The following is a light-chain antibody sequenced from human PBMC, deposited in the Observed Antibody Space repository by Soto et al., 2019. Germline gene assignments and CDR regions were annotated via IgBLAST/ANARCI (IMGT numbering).Light chain of an antibody. CDR3: QSYDTSLSGSV. J-gene: IGLJ3*02. CDR1: SSNIGAGYD. V-gene: IGLV1-40*01. CDR2: ADG. Sequence: QSVLTQPPSVSGAPGQRVTISCTGTSSNIGAGYDVHWFQQLPVTAPKLLIDADGHRPSGVPDRFSGSKSGTSASLAITGLQAEDEADYYCQSYDTSLSGSVFGGGTKVTVL.